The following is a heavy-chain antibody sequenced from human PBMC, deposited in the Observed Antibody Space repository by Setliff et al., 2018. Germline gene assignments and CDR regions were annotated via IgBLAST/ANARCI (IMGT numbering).Heavy chain of an antibody. D-gene: IGHD3-10*01. Sequence: PSETLSLTCTVSGDSITSGSVYWSWIRQPAGKAPEWIGRIHASGSPSYNPSLNSRVTMSLDTSTNQFFLRLSSVTAADTAVYYCARDNRARHYMDVWGKGTMVTVSS. V-gene: IGHV4-61*02. CDR3: ARDNRARHYMDV. CDR1: GDSITSGSVY. CDR2: IHASGSP. J-gene: IGHJ6*03.